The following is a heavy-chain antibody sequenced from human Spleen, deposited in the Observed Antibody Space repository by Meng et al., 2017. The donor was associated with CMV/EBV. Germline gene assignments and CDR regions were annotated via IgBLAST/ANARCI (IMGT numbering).Heavy chain of an antibody. CDR1: VGSISSSSYY. V-gene: IGHV4-39*01. Sequence: SVGSISSSSYYWGWIRQPTGKGLEWIGSIYYSGSTYYNPSLKSRVTISVDTSKNQFSLKLSSVTAADTAVYYCARQYRPGFIAAAGVWGQGTLVTVSS. J-gene: IGHJ4*02. CDR2: IYYSGST. D-gene: IGHD6-13*01. CDR3: ARQYRPGFIAAAGV.